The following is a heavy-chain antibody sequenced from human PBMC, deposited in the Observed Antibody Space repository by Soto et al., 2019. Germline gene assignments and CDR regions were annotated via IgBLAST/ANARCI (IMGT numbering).Heavy chain of an antibody. D-gene: IGHD3-22*01. CDR1: GGSFRTYA. CDR3: ARTGPYYDSSGPLGYGMDV. CDR2: IIPISGAA. Sequence: AASVKVSCKASGGSFRTYAISWVRQAPGQGLEWMGGIIPISGAANYAQNFQGRLTISADESMTTGYMALSSLRSDDTAIYYCARTGPYYDSSGPLGYGMDVWGQGTPVTVSS. V-gene: IGHV1-69*13. J-gene: IGHJ6*02.